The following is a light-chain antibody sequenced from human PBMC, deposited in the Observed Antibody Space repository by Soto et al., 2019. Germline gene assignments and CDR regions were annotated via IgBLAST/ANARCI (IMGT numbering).Light chain of an antibody. Sequence: QSVLTQPPSVSAAPGQTVTISCSGSSSNIGNNYVSWYQQLPGTAPKLLIYENNKRPSGIPDRFSGSKSGTSATLGITGLQTGDEADYYCGTWDSSLSAGGFYVFGTGTKVTVL. J-gene: IGLJ1*01. CDR2: ENN. CDR1: SSNIGNNY. V-gene: IGLV1-51*02. CDR3: GTWDSSLSAGGFYV.